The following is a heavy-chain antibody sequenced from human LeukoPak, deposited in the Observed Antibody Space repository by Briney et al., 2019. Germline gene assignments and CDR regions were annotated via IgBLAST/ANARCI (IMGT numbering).Heavy chain of an antibody. CDR2: INHSGST. CDR3: ARHNRLRAPVDY. V-gene: IGHV4-34*01. J-gene: IGHJ4*02. Sequence: SETLPLTCTVSGGSISSDGYHWSWIRQHPGKGLEWIGEINHSGSTNYNPSLKSRVTISVDTSKNQFSLKLSSVTAADTAVYYCARHNRLRAPVDYWGQGTLVTVSS. CDR1: GGSISSDGYH. D-gene: IGHD5-12*01.